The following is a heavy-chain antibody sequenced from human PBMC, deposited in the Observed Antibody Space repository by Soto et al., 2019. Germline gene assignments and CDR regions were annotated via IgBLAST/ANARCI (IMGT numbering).Heavy chain of an antibody. CDR2: IYYSGST. CDR1: GGSISSGGYY. CDR3: ASSMVRGVIGSDY. Sequence: QVQLQESGPGLVKPSQTLSLTCTVSGGSISSGGYYWSWIRQHPGKGLEWMGYIYYSGSTYYKPSLKRRVTIPVDTSKNQFSLKLSSVTAADTAVYYCASSMVRGVIGSDYWGQGTLVTVSS. D-gene: IGHD3-10*01. V-gene: IGHV4-31*03. J-gene: IGHJ4*02.